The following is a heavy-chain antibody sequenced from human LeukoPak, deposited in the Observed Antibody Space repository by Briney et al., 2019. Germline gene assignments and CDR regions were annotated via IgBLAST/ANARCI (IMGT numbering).Heavy chain of an antibody. J-gene: IGHJ4*02. D-gene: IGHD3-22*01. Sequence: PGGSLRLSCAASGFTFSNAWMSWVRQAPGKGLEWVGRIKSKTDGGTTDYAAPVKGRFTISRDDSKNTLYLQMNSLKTEDTAVYYCSTTYYYDSSEGYWGQGTLVTVSS. CDR1: GFTFSNAW. CDR2: IKSKTDGGTT. V-gene: IGHV3-15*01. CDR3: STTYYYDSSEGY.